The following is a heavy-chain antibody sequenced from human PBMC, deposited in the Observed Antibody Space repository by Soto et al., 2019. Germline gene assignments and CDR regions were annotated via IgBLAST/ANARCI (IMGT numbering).Heavy chain of an antibody. Sequence: SETLSLTCTVSGGSISSGYYYWSWIRQPPGKGLEWIGYIYYSGSTYYNPSLKSRVTISVDTSKNQFSLKLSSVTAADTAVYYCASFYDYVWGSYRSPNVRFDYWGQGTLVTVS. V-gene: IGHV4-30-4*01. CDR2: IYYSGST. J-gene: IGHJ4*02. CDR3: ASFYDYVWGSYRSPNVRFDY. CDR1: GGSISSGYYY. D-gene: IGHD3-16*02.